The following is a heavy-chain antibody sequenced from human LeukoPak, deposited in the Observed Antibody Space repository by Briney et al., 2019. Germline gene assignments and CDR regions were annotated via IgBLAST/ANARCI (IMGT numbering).Heavy chain of an antibody. D-gene: IGHD2-2*01. CDR3: AKTAWELGYCSSTSCYHFDY. V-gene: IGHV3-30*18. Sequence: GRSLRLSCAASGFTFSTYGVHWVRQAPGKGLEGVAVISYDGSNKYYADSVKGRFTISRDNSKNTLYLQMNSLRAEDTAVYYCAKTAWELGYCSSTSCYHFDYWGQGTLVTVSS. CDR2: ISYDGSNK. CDR1: GFTFSTYG. J-gene: IGHJ4*02.